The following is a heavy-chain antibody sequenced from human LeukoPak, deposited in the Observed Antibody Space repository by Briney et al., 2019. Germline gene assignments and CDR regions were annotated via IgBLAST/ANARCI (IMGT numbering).Heavy chain of an antibody. CDR2: IYPGDSDT. D-gene: IGHD2-2*01. J-gene: IGHJ3*02. V-gene: IGHV5-51*01. CDR3: ARLKYCSSTSCPGDAFDI. Sequence: GESLKISCKGSGYSFTSYWIGWVRQMPGKGLEWMGIIYPGDSDTRYSPSFQGQVTISADKSISTAYLQWSSLKASDTAMYYCARLKYCSSTSCPGDAFDIWGQGTMVTVSS. CDR1: GYSFTSYW.